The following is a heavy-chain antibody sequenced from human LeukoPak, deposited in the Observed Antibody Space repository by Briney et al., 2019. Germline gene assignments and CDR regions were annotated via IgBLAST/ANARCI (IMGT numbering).Heavy chain of an antibody. J-gene: IGHJ6*02. CDR3: ARDTAVAGTRDLYYYGMDV. D-gene: IGHD6-19*01. CDR2: IIPIFGTA. Sequence: SVKVSCKASGYTFTSYYMHWVRQAPGQGLEWMGGIIPIFGTANYAQKFQGRVTITADESTSTAYMELSSLRSEDTAVYYCARDTAVAGTRDLYYYGMDVWGQGTTVTVSS. CDR1: GYTFTSYY. V-gene: IGHV1-69*13.